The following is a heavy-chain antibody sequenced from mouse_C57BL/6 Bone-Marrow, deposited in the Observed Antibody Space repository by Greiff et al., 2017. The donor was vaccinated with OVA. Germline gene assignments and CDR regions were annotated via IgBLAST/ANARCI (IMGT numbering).Heavy chain of an antibody. CDR1: GYTFTDYE. J-gene: IGHJ3*01. V-gene: IGHV1-15*01. CDR3: TRAYYGSPWFAY. Sequence: ESGAELVRPGASVTLSCKASGYTFTDYEMHWVKQTPVHGLEWIGAIDPETGGTAYNQKFKGKAILTADKSSSTAYMELRSLTSEDSAVYYCTRAYYGSPWFAYWGQGTLVTVSA. D-gene: IGHD1-1*01. CDR2: IDPETGGT.